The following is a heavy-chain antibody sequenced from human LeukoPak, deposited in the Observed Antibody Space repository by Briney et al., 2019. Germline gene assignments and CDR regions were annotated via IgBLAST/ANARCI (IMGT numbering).Heavy chain of an antibody. Sequence: SETLSLTCTVSGGSISSYYWSWIRQPLGRGLEWIGCIYYSGGTNYNPSLKSRVTISVDTSKNQFSLRLTSVTAADTAVYFCARMTTGSSYYGMDVWGQGTTVTVSS. V-gene: IGHV4-59*08. D-gene: IGHD4-17*01. CDR2: IYYSGGT. J-gene: IGHJ6*02. CDR3: ARMTTGSSYYGMDV. CDR1: GGSISSYY.